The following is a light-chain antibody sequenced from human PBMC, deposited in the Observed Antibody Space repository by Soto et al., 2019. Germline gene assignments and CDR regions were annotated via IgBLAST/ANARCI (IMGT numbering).Light chain of an antibody. CDR2: DAS. V-gene: IGKV1-5*01. Sequence: DIRMTQSPSTLSASVGDRVTITCRASQSISSWLAWYQQKPGKAPKLLIYDASSLESGVPSRFSGSGSGTEFTLTISSLQPDDFATYYCQQYSSYPTWTFGQGTKVEIK. CDR3: QQYSSYPTWT. CDR1: QSISSW. J-gene: IGKJ1*01.